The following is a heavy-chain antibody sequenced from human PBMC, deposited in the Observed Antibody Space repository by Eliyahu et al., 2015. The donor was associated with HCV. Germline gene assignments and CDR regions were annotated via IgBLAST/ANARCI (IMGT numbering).Heavy chain of an antibody. Sequence: QITLKESGPTLVKPTQTLTLTCTFSGFSLSTSGVGVGWIRQPPGKALEWLALIYWDDDKRYSPSLKSRLTITKDTSKNQVVLTMTNMDPVDTATYYCAHLRGQWLVRGYYYFDYWGQGTLVTVSS. J-gene: IGHJ4*02. V-gene: IGHV2-5*02. CDR1: GFSLSTSGVG. D-gene: IGHD6-19*01. CDR3: AHLRGQWLVRGYYYFDY. CDR2: IYWDDDK.